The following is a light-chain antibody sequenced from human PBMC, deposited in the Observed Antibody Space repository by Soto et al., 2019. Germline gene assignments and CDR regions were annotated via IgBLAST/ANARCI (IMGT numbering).Light chain of an antibody. CDR1: QSVSNNY. V-gene: IGKV3-11*01. CDR2: GAS. Sequence: EIVMTQSPATLSVSPGGRATLSCRASQSVSNNYLAWYQQKPGQAPRLLIYGASNRATGIPARFSGSGSGTDFTLTISSLEPEDFAVYYCQQRSNWPLTFGGGTKVDIK. J-gene: IGKJ4*01. CDR3: QQRSNWPLT.